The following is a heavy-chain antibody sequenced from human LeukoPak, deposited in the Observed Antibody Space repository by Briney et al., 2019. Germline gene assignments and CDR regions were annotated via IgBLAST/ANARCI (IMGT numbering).Heavy chain of an antibody. J-gene: IGHJ3*02. V-gene: IGHV3-21*01. CDR2: ISSSSSYI. D-gene: IGHD3-22*01. Sequence: GGSLRLSCAASGFTFSNYAMNWVRQAPGKGLEWVSSISSSSSYIYYADSVKGRFTISRDNAKNSLYLQMNSLRAEDTAVYYCAGEYYDSSGLRAFDIWGQGTMVTVSS. CDR3: AGEYYDSSGLRAFDI. CDR1: GFTFSNYA.